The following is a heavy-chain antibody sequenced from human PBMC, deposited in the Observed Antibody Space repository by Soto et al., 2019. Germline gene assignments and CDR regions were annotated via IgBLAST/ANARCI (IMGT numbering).Heavy chain of an antibody. V-gene: IGHV1-69*06. Sequence: GASVKVSCKASGGTFSSYAISWVRQAPGQGLEWMGGIIPIFGTANYAQKFQGRVTITADKSTSTAYMELSSLRSEDTAVYYCAREYYYGSGSSSYGMDVWGQGTTVTVS. D-gene: IGHD3-10*01. J-gene: IGHJ6*02. CDR3: AREYYYGSGSSSYGMDV. CDR1: GGTFSSYA. CDR2: IIPIFGTA.